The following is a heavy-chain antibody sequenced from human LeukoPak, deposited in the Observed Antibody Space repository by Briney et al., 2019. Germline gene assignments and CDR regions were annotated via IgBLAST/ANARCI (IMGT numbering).Heavy chain of an antibody. J-gene: IGHJ4*02. CDR1: EFYFGDYT. Sequence: PGGPLRLSCAVSEFYFGDYTMHWVRQPPGKGLEWVSLISWNSGSIKYTESVKGRFTISRDNSKNSLYLQMSSLRTEDTALYYCARDIYDSGDFRGDFWGQGTLVTVSS. CDR3: ARDIYDSGDFRGDF. D-gene: IGHD3-22*01. V-gene: IGHV3-43*01. CDR2: ISWNSGSI.